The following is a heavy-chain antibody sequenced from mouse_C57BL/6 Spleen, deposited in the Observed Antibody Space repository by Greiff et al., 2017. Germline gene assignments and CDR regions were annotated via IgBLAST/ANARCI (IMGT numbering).Heavy chain of an antibody. CDR2: IYPRSGNT. CDR3: ARYDYDGGGFDY. D-gene: IGHD2-4*01. V-gene: IGHV1-81*01. J-gene: IGHJ2*01. CDR1: GYTFTSYG. Sequence: VQLQQSGAELARPGASVKLSCKASGYTFTSYGISWVKQRTGQGLEWIGEIYPRSGNTYYNEKFKGKATLTADKSSSTAYMELRSLTSEDSAVYFCARYDYDGGGFDYWGQGTTLTVSS.